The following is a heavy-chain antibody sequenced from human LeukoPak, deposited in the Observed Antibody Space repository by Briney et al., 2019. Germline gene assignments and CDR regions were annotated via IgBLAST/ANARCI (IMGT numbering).Heavy chain of an antibody. Sequence: GGSPRLSCEASGFTFSNHAMSWVRQAPGKGLEWVSGISDRGCNPFYADSVKARLTLSIDNSMNTLYLQMKSLRAEDTAVYYFASRNYFHSRTYFYYYFDYWGQGTLVPVSS. CDR3: ASRNYFHSRTYFYYYFDY. J-gene: IGHJ4*02. D-gene: IGHD3-9*01. CDR1: GFTFSNHA. V-gene: IGHV3-23*01. CDR2: ISDRGCNP.